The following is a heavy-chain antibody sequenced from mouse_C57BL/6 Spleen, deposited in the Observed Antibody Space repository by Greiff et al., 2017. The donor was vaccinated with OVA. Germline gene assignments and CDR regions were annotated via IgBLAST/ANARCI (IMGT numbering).Heavy chain of an antibody. CDR2: INPRSGYT. Sequence: VQLQQSGAELARPGASVKMSCKASGYTFTSYSMHWVKQRPGQGLEWIGDINPRSGYTKYNQKFKDKATLNADKSSSTAYMQLSSRTSEDSAVYYCARGWHAGAMDYWGQGTSVTVSS. V-gene: IGHV1-4*01. CDR3: ARGWHAGAMDY. J-gene: IGHJ4*01. CDR1: GYTFTSYS. D-gene: IGHD1-1*02.